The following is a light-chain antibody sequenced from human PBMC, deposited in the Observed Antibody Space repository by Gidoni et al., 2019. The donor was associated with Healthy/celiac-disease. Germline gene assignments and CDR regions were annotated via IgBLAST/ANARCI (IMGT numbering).Light chain of an antibody. V-gene: IGKV3-15*01. J-gene: IGKJ2*01. CDR1: QSVSSN. CDR3: QQYNNWPYT. CDR2: GAS. Sequence: EIVMTQSPATLAVSTGERATLSCRASQSVSSNLAWYQQKPCQAPRLRIYGASTSATGIPARFRGSGSGTEFTLTISSLQSEVFAVYYCQQYNNWPYTFGQGTKLEIK.